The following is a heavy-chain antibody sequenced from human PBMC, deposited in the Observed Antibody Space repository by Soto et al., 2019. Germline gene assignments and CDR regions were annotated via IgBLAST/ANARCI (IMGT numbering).Heavy chain of an antibody. V-gene: IGHV5-10-1*01. J-gene: IGHJ4*02. D-gene: IGHD5-18*01. CDR1: GYSFAGYW. CDR2: IDPSDSQT. CDR3: ARKIYDADTVPNFQYSFDS. Sequence: GESLKISCKGSGYSFAGYWLTWVRQKPWKGLEWMGRIDPSDSQTYYSPSFRGHVNISVTKSITTVFMQWSSLSASDTARYYCARKIYDADTVPNFQYSFDSWGQGTTLPLSS.